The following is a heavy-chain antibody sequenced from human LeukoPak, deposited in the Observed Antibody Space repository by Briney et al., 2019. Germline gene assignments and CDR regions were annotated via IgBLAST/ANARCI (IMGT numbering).Heavy chain of an antibody. CDR2: IIPIFGTA. CDR1: GGTFSSYA. CDR3: ARGNYDFWSGYYSYYMDV. D-gene: IGHD3-3*01. V-gene: IGHV1-69*01. J-gene: IGHJ6*03. Sequence: GSSVKVSCKASGGTFSSYAISWVRQAPGQGLEWMGGIIPIFGTANYAQKFQGRVTITADESTSTAYMELSSLRSEDTAVYYCARGNYDFWSGYYSYYMDVWGKGTTVTVSS.